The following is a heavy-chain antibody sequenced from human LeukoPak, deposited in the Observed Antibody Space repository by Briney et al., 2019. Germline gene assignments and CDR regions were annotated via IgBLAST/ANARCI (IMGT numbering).Heavy chain of an antibody. V-gene: IGHV1-8*01. CDR3: ARDRVTYCSSTSCYHYYYYMDV. D-gene: IGHD2-2*01. J-gene: IGHJ6*03. Sequence: ASVKVSCKASGYTFTSYDINWVRQATGQGLEWMGWMNPNSGNTGYAQKFQGRVTMTRNTSISTAYMELRSLRSDDTAVYYCARDRVTYCSSTSCYHYYYYMDVWGKGTTVTVSS. CDR2: MNPNSGNT. CDR1: GYTFTSYD.